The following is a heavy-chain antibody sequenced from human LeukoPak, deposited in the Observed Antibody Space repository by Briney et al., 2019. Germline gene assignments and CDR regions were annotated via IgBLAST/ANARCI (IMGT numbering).Heavy chain of an antibody. CDR2: IYHSGST. CDR3: ARHYGDYLDY. Sequence: SETLSLTCAVSGYSISSGYYWGWIRQPPGKGLEWIGSIYHSGSTYYNPSLKSRVTISVDTSKNQFSLKLSSVTAADTAVYYCARHYGDYLDYWGQGTLVTVSS. J-gene: IGHJ4*02. CDR1: GYSISSGYY. D-gene: IGHD4-17*01. V-gene: IGHV4-38-2*01.